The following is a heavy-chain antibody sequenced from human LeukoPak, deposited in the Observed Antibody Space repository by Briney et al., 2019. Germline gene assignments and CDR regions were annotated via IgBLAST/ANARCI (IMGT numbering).Heavy chain of an antibody. CDR2: ISYGGSNK. V-gene: IGHV3-30*04. D-gene: IGHD3-22*01. Sequence: PGGSLRLSCVASGFTFSDYPMYWARQAPGKGLEWVAVISYGGSNKYYADSVKGRFTISRDNSKNTLYLQMNSLRAEDTAVYYCAKDQGYYYDSSGYYSPQNWYFDLWGRGTLVTVSS. CDR1: GFTFSDYP. CDR3: AKDQGYYYDSSGYYSPQNWYFDL. J-gene: IGHJ2*01.